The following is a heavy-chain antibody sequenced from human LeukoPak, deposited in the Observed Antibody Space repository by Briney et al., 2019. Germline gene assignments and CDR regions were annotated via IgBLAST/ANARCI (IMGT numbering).Heavy chain of an antibody. J-gene: IGHJ1*01. Sequence: GGSLRLSCTASGFTSNNYAMTWVRQAPGKGLEWVSVISGSGGSTYYADSVKGRFTISRDNSKNTLYLQMNNLKAEDTAVYYCAKDIKLPGTAEYLQHWGQGTLVTVSS. V-gene: IGHV3-23*01. CDR1: GFTSNNYA. CDR2: ISGSGGST. CDR3: AKDIKLPGTAEYLQH. D-gene: IGHD6-13*01.